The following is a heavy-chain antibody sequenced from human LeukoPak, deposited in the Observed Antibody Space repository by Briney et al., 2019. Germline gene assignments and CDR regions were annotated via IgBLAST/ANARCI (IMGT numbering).Heavy chain of an antibody. D-gene: IGHD6-19*01. CDR2: INPSGGST. Sequence: GASVKVSCKASGYTFTSYYMHWVRQAPGQGLEWMGIINPSGGSTSYAQEFQGRVTMTRDTSTSTVYMELSSLRSEDTAVYYCASGIAVAGIDYWGQGTLVTVSS. V-gene: IGHV1-46*01. J-gene: IGHJ4*02. CDR1: GYTFTSYY. CDR3: ASGIAVAGIDY.